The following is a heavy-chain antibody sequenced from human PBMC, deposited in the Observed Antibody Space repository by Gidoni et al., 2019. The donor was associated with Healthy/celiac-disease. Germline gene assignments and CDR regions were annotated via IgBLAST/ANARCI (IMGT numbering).Heavy chain of an antibody. Sequence: QVQLVQSGAEVKKPGASVKVSCKASGYTFTSYAMHWVRQAPGQRLEWMGWINAGNGNTKYSQKFQGRVTITRDTSASTAYMELSSLRSEDTAVYYCARDPNYYGMDVWGQGTTVTVSS. J-gene: IGHJ6*02. CDR1: GYTFTSYA. CDR3: ARDPNYYGMDV. V-gene: IGHV1-3*01. CDR2: INAGNGNT.